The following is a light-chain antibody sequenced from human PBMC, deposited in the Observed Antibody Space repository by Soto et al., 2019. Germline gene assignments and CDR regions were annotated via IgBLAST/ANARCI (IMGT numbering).Light chain of an antibody. CDR1: SSDVGSYNL. CDR2: EDS. Sequence: QSALTQPASVSGSPGQSITISCTGTSSDVGSYNLVSWYQQHPGKAPKLMIYEDSKRPSDVSNRFSGSKSGNTASLTISGLQAEDEAAYYCCSYAGSTTFVVFGGGTKLTVL. V-gene: IGLV2-23*02. CDR3: CSYAGSTTFVV. J-gene: IGLJ3*02.